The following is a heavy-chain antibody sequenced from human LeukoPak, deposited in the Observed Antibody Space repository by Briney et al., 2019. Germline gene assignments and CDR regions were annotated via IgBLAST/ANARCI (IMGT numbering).Heavy chain of an antibody. CDR1: GGSISSGSYY. CDR3: ARLPAISFGELYVDY. V-gene: IGHV4-61*02. Sequence: SETLSLNCTVSGGSISSGSYYWSWIRQPAGKGLEWIGRIYTSGSTNYDPSLKSRVTISVDTSKNQFSLKLSSVTAADTAVYYCARLPAISFGELYVDYWGQGTLVTVSS. D-gene: IGHD3-10*01. CDR2: IYTSGST. J-gene: IGHJ4*02.